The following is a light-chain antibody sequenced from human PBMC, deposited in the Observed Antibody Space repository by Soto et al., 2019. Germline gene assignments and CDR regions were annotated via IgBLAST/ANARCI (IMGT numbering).Light chain of an antibody. CDR2: KAS. CDR1: QSINSW. V-gene: IGKV1-5*03. Sequence: DIQMTQSPSTLSASVGDRVIITCRDSQSINSWLAWYQQKPGKAPKLLIYKASSLESGVPSRFSGSGSGTEFTLTISSLQPDDFAAYYCQQYEIYPITFGQGTRLEIK. J-gene: IGKJ5*01. CDR3: QQYEIYPIT.